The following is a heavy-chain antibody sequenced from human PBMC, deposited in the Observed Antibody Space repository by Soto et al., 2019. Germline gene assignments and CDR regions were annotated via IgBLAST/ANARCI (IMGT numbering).Heavy chain of an antibody. Sequence: GGSLRLSCAASGFTFSSYAMSWVRQAPGKGLEWVSAISGSGGSTYYADSVKGRFTISTDNSENTLYLQMNSLRAEDTAVYYCANSGSLWAFDYWGQGTLVTVSS. CDR2: ISGSGGST. CDR1: GFTFSSYA. D-gene: IGHD3-16*01. CDR3: ANSGSLWAFDY. V-gene: IGHV3-23*01. J-gene: IGHJ4*02.